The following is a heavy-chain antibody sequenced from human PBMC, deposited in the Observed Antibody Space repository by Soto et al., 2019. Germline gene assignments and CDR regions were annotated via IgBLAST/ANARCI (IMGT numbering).Heavy chain of an antibody. CDR2: ISSNGGST. D-gene: IGHD3-22*01. J-gene: IGHJ4*02. CDR3: VKDSRAGNSGYFRANLDY. V-gene: IGHV3-64D*08. Sequence: GGSLRLSCSASGFTFSSYAMHWVRQAPGKGLEYVSAISSNGGSTYYADSVKGRFTISRDNSKNTLYLQMSSLRAEDTAVYYCVKDSRAGNSGYFRANLDYWGQGTLVTVSS. CDR1: GFTFSSYA.